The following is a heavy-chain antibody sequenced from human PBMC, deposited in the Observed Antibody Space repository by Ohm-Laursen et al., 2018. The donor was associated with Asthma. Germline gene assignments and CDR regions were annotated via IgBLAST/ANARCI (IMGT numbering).Heavy chain of an antibody. V-gene: IGHV3-21*04. CDR2: ISTASSFI. Sequence: SLRLSCTAFGSTFSRYSLHWVRKIPGKGLEWVASISTASSFIYYADSVKGRFTIPRDNAKNSLYLQMNSLRAEDTAVYYCARRAAAGNWFGPWGQGTLVTVAS. D-gene: IGHD6-13*01. CDR3: ARRAAAGNWFGP. J-gene: IGHJ5*02. CDR1: GSTFSRYS.